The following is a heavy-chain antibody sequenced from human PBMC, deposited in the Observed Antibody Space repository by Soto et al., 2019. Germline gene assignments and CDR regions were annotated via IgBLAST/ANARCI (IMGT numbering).Heavy chain of an antibody. CDR1: GFTFSSYG. Sequence: QVQLVESGGGVVQPGRSLRLSCAASGFTFSSYGMHWVRQAPGKGLGWVAVIWYDGSNKYYADSVKGRFTISRDNYKNTLYLQMNSLRAEDTAVYYCAREGVIVVEGGDCFDYWGQGTLVTVSS. D-gene: IGHD3-22*01. V-gene: IGHV3-33*01. CDR3: AREGVIVVEGGDCFDY. CDR2: IWYDGSNK. J-gene: IGHJ4*02.